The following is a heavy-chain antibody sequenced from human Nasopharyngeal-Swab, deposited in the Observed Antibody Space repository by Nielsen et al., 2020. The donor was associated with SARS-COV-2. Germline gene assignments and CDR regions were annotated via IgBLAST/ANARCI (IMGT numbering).Heavy chain of an antibody. D-gene: IGHD4-23*01. J-gene: IGHJ4*02. CDR3: AAAPSGDYGGY. Sequence: GESLKLSCAASGFTFLNYGMHWVRQAPGKGLEWVAVLWYDGSNKYYADSVKGRFTISRDNSKNTVYLQMSSLRGEDTAVYYCAAAPSGDYGGYWGQGTMVTVSS. V-gene: IGHV3-33*01. CDR1: GFTFLNYG. CDR2: LWYDGSNK.